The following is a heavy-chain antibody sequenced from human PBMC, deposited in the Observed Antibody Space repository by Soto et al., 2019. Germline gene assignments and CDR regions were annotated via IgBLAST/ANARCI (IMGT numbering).Heavy chain of an antibody. CDR1: GGTFSSYA. D-gene: IGHD4-17*01. CDR2: IIPIFGTA. J-gene: IGHJ6*02. Sequence: SVTVSCKASGGTFSSYAIIWVRQAPGQGLEWMGGIIPIFGTANYAQKFQGRVTITADEPTSTAYMELSSLRSEDTAVYYCASTVTTFSAAYYYYYYGMDVWGQGTTVTVSS. V-gene: IGHV1-69*13. CDR3: ASTVTTFSAAYYYYYYGMDV.